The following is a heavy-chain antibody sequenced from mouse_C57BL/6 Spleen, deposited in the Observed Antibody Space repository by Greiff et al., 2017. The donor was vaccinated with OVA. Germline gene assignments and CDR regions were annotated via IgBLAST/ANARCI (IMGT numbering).Heavy chain of an antibody. CDR1: GYTFTSYW. Sequence: VQLQQPGAELVKPGASVKLSCKASGYTFTSYWMHWVKQRPGRGLEWIGRIDPNSGGTKYNEKFKSKATLTVDKPSSTAYMQLSSLTSAYSAVSYCARVDYDYDGDYYAMDYWGQGTSVTVSS. CDR3: ARVDYDYDGDYYAMDY. J-gene: IGHJ4*01. D-gene: IGHD2-4*01. CDR2: IDPNSGGT. V-gene: IGHV1-72*01.